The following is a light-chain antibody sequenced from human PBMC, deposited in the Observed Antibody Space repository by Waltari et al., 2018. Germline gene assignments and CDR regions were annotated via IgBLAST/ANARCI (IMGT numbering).Light chain of an antibody. J-gene: IGLJ3*02. CDR3: SSYTSSSTWV. CDR2: DVS. V-gene: IGLV2-14*01. Sequence: QSALTQPASVSGSPGQSFTIPCTGTSSAVGGYNYFSWYQQHPGKAPKLMIYDVSKRPSGVSNRFSGSKSGNTASLTISGLQAEDEADYYCSSYTSSSTWVFGGGTKLTVL. CDR1: SSAVGGYNY.